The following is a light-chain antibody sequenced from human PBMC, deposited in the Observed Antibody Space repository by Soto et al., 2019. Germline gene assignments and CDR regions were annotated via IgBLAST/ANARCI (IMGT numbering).Light chain of an antibody. CDR2: DAS. CDR3: QQCDNWPLT. J-gene: IGKJ3*01. Sequence: EIVMTQSPATLSVSLGERATLSCRASQSVSSNLAWYQQKPGQAPRLLIYDASNRATGIPARFSGSGSGTEFTLTISSLQSEDFAVYYCQQCDNWPLTFGPGTKVDIK. V-gene: IGKV3-15*01. CDR1: QSVSSN.